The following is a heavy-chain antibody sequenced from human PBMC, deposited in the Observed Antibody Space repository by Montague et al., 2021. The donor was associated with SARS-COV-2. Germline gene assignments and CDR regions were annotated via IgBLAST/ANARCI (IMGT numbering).Heavy chain of an antibody. CDR2: ISYSGST. CDR3: ARDGCSGGSCYYNWLDP. Sequence: SETLSLTCTVSGGSISSYYWSWIRQPPGKGLEWIGYISYSGSTNYNPSLKSRVTMSVDTSKNHFSLKLNSVTAADTAVYYCARDGCSGGSCYYNWLDPWGQGTLVTVSS. V-gene: IGHV4-59*01. D-gene: IGHD2-15*01. CDR1: GGSISSYY. J-gene: IGHJ5*02.